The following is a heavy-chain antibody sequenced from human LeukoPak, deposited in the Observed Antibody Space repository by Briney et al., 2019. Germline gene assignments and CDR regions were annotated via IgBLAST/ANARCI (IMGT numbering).Heavy chain of an antibody. Sequence: GGSLRLSCAASGFTFSNYAMTWVRQAPGKGLEWVSTINTIGDTTYYADSVKGRFTISRDNAKNTLYLQMNSLRAEDTAVYYCARLDTAMVTYPFDIWGQGTMVTVSS. CDR2: INTIGDTT. CDR3: ARLDTAMVTYPFDI. J-gene: IGHJ3*02. D-gene: IGHD5-18*01. V-gene: IGHV3-23*01. CDR1: GFTFSNYA.